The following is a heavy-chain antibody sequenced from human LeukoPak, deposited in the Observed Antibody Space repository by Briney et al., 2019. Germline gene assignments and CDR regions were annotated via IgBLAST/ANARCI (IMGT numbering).Heavy chain of an antibody. CDR1: NYTFNTYG. D-gene: IGHD6-19*01. Sequence: ASVTVSCKASNYTFNTYGITWVRQAPGQGLEWMGWISTYTGDTNYAHQLQGRVTITRDTSASTAYMELSSLRSEDTAVYYCARSGWYYFDYWGQGTLVTVSS. V-gene: IGHV1-18*01. J-gene: IGHJ4*02. CDR3: ARSGWYYFDY. CDR2: ISTYTGDT.